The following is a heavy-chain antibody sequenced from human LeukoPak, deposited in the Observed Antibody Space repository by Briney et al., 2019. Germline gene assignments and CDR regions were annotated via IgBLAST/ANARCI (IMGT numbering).Heavy chain of an antibody. CDR1: GGSISSYY. CDR3: ARELGAVYYFDD. Sequence: SETLSLTCTVSGGSISSYYWSWIRQPPGKGLEWIGYIYYSGSTNYNPSLKSRVTISVDTSKNQFSLKLSSVTAADTAVYYCARELGAVYYFDDWFHGPPGTVS. V-gene: IGHV4-59*01. CDR2: IYYSGST. J-gene: IGHJ4*01.